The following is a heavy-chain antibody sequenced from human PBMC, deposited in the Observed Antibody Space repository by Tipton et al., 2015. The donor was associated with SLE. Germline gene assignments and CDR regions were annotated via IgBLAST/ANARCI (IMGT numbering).Heavy chain of an antibody. J-gene: IGHJ4*02. D-gene: IGHD1-14*01. Sequence: SLTCSVSGDSITSYYWSWFRQSAGRGLEWIGRVYSSGNTNYNPSLKSRVTMSVDTSKNQFSLNLRSVTAADTAVYYCARDPNWYDYFDYWGQGMLVTVSS. CDR1: GDSITSYY. CDR2: VYSSGNT. V-gene: IGHV4-4*07. CDR3: ARDPNWYDYFDY.